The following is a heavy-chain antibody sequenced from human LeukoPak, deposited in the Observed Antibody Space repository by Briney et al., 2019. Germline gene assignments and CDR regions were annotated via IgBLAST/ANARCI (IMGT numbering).Heavy chain of an antibody. D-gene: IGHD6-13*01. CDR2: ISGRGGST. Sequence: PGGSLRLSCAASGFTFSSYAMSWVRQAPGKGLEWVSAISGRGGSTYYADSVKGRFTISRDNSKNTLYLQMNSLRAEDTAVYYCATYSSSPHFDYYYMDVWGKGTTVTVSS. CDR1: GFTFSSYA. CDR3: ATYSSSPHFDYYYMDV. J-gene: IGHJ6*03. V-gene: IGHV3-23*01.